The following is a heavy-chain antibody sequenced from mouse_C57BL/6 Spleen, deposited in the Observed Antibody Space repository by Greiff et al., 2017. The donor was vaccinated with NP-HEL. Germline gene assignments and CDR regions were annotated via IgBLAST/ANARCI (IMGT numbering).Heavy chain of an antibody. D-gene: IGHD3-3*01. CDR1: GYAFTNYL. CDR3: ARWTEGAMDY. V-gene: IGHV1-54*01. CDR2: INPGSGGT. Sequence: QVQLKESGAELVRPGTSVKVSCKASGYAFTNYLIEWVKQRPGQGLEWIGVINPGSGGTNYNEKFKGKATLTADKSSSTAYMQLSSLTSEDSAVYFCARWTEGAMDYWGQGTSVTVSS. J-gene: IGHJ4*01.